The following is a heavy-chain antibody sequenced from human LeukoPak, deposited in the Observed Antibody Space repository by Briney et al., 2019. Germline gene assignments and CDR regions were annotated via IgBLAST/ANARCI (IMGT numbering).Heavy chain of an antibody. D-gene: IGHD6-19*01. Sequence: GGSLRLSCAASGFTFSSYSMNWVRQAPGKGLEWVSSISSSSSYIYYADSVKGRFTISRDNAKNSLYLQMNSLRAEDTAVYYCARDHIAVAGKDATYYYYMDVWGKGTTVTVSS. J-gene: IGHJ6*03. CDR1: GFTFSSYS. CDR3: ARDHIAVAGKDATYYYYMDV. CDR2: ISSSSSYI. V-gene: IGHV3-21*01.